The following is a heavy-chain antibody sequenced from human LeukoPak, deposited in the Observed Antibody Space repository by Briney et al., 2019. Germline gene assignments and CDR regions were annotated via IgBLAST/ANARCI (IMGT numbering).Heavy chain of an antibody. Sequence: SETLSLTCTVSGGSISSYYWSWIRQPAGKGLEWIGRIYTSGSTNYYPSLKSRVTMSVDTSKNQFSLKLSSVTAADTAVYYCAGEGDPAEGGGFDYWGQGTLVTVSS. CDR1: GGSISSYY. J-gene: IGHJ4*02. CDR3: AGEGDPAEGGGFDY. CDR2: IYTSGST. V-gene: IGHV4-4*07. D-gene: IGHD2-21*01.